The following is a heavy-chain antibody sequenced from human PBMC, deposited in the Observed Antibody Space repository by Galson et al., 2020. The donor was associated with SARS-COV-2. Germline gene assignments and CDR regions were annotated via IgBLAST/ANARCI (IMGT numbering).Heavy chain of an antibody. CDR3: AREGIGYCSSTSCYEWDYYYYGMDV. CDR2: NSAYNGNT. CDR1: GYTFTSYG. V-gene: IGHV1-18*01. D-gene: IGHD2-2*01. J-gene: IGHJ6*02. Sequence: ASVKVSCKASGYTFTSYGISRVRQAPGQGLEWMGWNSAYNGNTNYAQKLQGRVTMTTDTSTSTAYMELRSLRSDDTAVYYCAREGIGYCSSTSCYEWDYYYYGMDVWGQGTTVTVSS.